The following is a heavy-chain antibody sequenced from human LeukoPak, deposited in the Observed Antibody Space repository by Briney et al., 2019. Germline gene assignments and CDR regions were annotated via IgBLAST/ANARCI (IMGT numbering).Heavy chain of an antibody. V-gene: IGHV1-18*01. J-gene: IGHJ6*02. Sequence: ASVTVSCKASGYTFTSYGISWVRQAPGQGLEWMGWISAYNGNTNYAQKLQGRVTMTTDTSTSTAYMELRSLRSDDTAVYYCARDQGLWFGELLMSPYYYGMDVWGQGTTVTVSS. CDR2: ISAYNGNT. D-gene: IGHD3-10*01. CDR1: GYTFTSYG. CDR3: ARDQGLWFGELLMSPYYYGMDV.